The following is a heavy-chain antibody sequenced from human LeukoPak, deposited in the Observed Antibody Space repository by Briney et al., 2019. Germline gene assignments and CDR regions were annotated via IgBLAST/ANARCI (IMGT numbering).Heavy chain of an antibody. CDR2: ISGSGGST. CDR1: GFTFSSYA. Sequence: PGGSLRLSCAASGFTFSSYATSWVRQAPGKGLEWVSAISGSGGSTYYADSVKGRFTISRDNSKNTLYLQMNSLRAEDTAVYYCAKLDAYDFWSGHLGAYFDYWGQGTLVTVSS. J-gene: IGHJ4*02. CDR3: AKLDAYDFWSGHLGAYFDY. D-gene: IGHD3-3*01. V-gene: IGHV3-23*01.